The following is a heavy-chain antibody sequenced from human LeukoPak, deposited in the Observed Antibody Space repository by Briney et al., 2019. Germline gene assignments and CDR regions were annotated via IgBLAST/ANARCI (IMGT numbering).Heavy chain of an antibody. Sequence: GGSLRLSCAASGFTFSSYWMSWVRQAPGKGLEWVANIKQDGSERYYVDSVKGRFTISRDNAKNSLYLQMNSLRAEDTAVYYCARGYSSGWYVSYYFDYWGQGTLVTVSS. CDR1: GFTFSSYW. CDR3: ARGYSSGWYVSYYFDY. CDR2: IKQDGSER. J-gene: IGHJ4*02. D-gene: IGHD6-19*01. V-gene: IGHV3-7*01.